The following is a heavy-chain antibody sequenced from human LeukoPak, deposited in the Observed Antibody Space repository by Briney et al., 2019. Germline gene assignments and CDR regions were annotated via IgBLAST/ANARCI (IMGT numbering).Heavy chain of an antibody. Sequence: PSETLSLTCTVSGGSISSYYWSWIRQPAGKGLEWIGYIYYSGSTNYNPSLKSRVTISVDTSKNQFSLKLSSVTAADTAVYYCARDTAMAYFDYWGQGTLVTVSS. V-gene: IGHV4-59*01. CDR1: GGSISSYY. D-gene: IGHD5-18*01. CDR3: ARDTAMAYFDY. J-gene: IGHJ4*02. CDR2: IYYSGST.